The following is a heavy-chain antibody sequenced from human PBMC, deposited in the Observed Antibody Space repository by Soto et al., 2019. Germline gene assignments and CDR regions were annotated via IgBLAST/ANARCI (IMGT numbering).Heavy chain of an antibody. J-gene: IGHJ6*02. CDR3: ARDQRRRDYGDYVEDYYYGMDV. Sequence: PSETQSLTCTVSGGTIRSYDWSWIRQPPGKGLEWIGYTYYSGSTNYNPSLKSRVTISVDTSKNQFSLKLSSVTAADTAVYYCARDQRRRDYGDYVEDYYYGMDVWGQGTTVTVSS. V-gene: IGHV4-59*01. CDR1: GGTIRSYD. D-gene: IGHD4-17*01. CDR2: TYYSGST.